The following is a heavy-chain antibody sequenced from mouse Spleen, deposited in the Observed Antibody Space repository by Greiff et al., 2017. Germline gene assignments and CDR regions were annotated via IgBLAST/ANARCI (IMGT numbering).Heavy chain of an antibody. CDR1: GYTFTSYW. CDR3: ARPWDGYYLLFAY. J-gene: IGHJ3*01. V-gene: IGHV1-55*01. CDR2: IYPGSGST. D-gene: IGHD2-3*01. Sequence: QVQLQQPGAELVKPGASVKMSCKASGYTFTSYWITWVKQRPGQGLEWIGDIYPGSGSTNYNEKFKSKATLTVDTSSSTAYMQLSSLTSEDSAVYYCARPWDGYYLLFAYWGQGTLVTVSA.